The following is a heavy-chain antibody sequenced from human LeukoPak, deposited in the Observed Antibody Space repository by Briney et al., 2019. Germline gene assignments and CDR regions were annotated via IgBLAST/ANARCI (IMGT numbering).Heavy chain of an antibody. CDR2: IWYDGSDK. Sequence: PGGSLRLSCAASGFTFSNYGMHWVRQAPGKGLEWVAVIWYDGSDKYYTDSVKGRFTIFRDNSKNTLYLQMNSLRAEDTAIYYCARAGDAFDIWGQGTMVTVSS. V-gene: IGHV3-33*01. CDR1: GFTFSNYG. J-gene: IGHJ3*02. CDR3: ARAGDAFDI.